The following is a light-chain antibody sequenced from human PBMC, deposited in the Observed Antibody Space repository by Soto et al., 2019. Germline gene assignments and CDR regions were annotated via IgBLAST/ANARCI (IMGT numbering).Light chain of an antibody. J-gene: IGKJ2*01. CDR3: QQGFTTPVT. CDR2: AAS. V-gene: IGKV1-39*01. Sequence: DIQMTQSPSSLSASVGDRVTITCRASQSINNYLIWYQQSPGKAPKPLIYAASSLQSGVPSRFSGSRSGTDFTLTISNLQLEDFATYFCQQGFTTPVTFGHGTKLEI. CDR1: QSINNY.